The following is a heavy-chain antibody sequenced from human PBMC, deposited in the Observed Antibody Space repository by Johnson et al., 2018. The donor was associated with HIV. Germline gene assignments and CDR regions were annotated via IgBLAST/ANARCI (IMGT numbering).Heavy chain of an antibody. J-gene: IGHJ3*02. D-gene: IGHD4-17*01. CDR2: ISGSGGST. CDR1: GFTFCDYY. CDR3: AKDLIADYGDFGRAFDI. Sequence: VQLVESGGGLVKPGGSLRLSCAASGFTFCDYYMSWIRQAPGTGLEWVSAISGSGGSTYYADSVKGRFTISRDNSKNTLYLQMNSLRAEDTAVYYCAKDLIADYGDFGRAFDIWGQGTMVTVSS. V-gene: IGHV3-23*04.